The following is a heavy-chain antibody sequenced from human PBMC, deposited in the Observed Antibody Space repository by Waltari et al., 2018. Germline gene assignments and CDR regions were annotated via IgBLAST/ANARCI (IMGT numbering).Heavy chain of an antibody. CDR1: GGSFSGYQ. D-gene: IGHD3-3*01. CDR2: INYSGKT. Sequence: QVQLQQWGAGLLQPSETLSLTCAVHGGSFSGYQWTWIRQTPGKGLEWIGQINYSGKTNYNPSLESRVTISIDTSNNQFSLRLNYLTDADSAVYYCARGGMGFQCLAWLPGDCDYWGQGVRVTVSS. CDR3: ARGGMGFQCLAWLPGDCDY. J-gene: IGHJ4*02. V-gene: IGHV4-34*01.